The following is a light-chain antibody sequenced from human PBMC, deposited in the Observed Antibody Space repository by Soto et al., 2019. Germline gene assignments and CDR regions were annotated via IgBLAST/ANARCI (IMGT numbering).Light chain of an antibody. CDR2: DAS. V-gene: IGKV3-20*01. Sequence: DIVLTQSPGTLSLSPGERATLSCTASHSLSSKSLVWYQQKSGQTPRVLIYDASSRATGIPDRFSGSGSGTDFTLTISRLEPEDFAVYYCQQYGGSPRTFGQGTKVDIK. CDR3: QQYGGSPRT. CDR1: HSLSSKS. J-gene: IGKJ1*01.